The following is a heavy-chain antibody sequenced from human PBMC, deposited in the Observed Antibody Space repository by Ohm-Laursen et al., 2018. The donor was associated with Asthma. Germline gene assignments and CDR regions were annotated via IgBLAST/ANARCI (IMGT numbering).Heavy chain of an antibody. CDR3: ARVVGANYYYYGMDV. V-gene: IGHV3-30*03. CDR2: ISYDGSNK. D-gene: IGHD1-26*01. J-gene: IGHJ6*02. Sequence: SLRPSCTASGFTFSSYGMHWVRQAPGKGLEWVAVISYDGSNKYYADSVKGRFTISRDNSKNTLYLQMNSLRAEDTAVYYCARVVGANYYYYGMDVWGQGTTVTVSS. CDR1: GFTFSSYG.